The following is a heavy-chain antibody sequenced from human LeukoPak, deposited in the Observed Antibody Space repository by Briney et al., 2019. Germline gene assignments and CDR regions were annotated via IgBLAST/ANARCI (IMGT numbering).Heavy chain of an antibody. CDR1: GFTFSSYA. Sequence: GGSLRLSCAASGFTFSSYAMSWVRQAPGKGLEWVSSISGSSSYIYYADSVKGRFTISRDNAKNSLYLQMNSLRAEDTAVYYCAREVDREGYFDYWGQGTLVTVSS. J-gene: IGHJ4*02. D-gene: IGHD3-22*01. CDR3: AREVDREGYFDY. CDR2: ISGSSSYI. V-gene: IGHV3-21*01.